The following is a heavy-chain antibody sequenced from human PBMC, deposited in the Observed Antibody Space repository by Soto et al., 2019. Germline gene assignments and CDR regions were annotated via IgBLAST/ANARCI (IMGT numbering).Heavy chain of an antibody. CDR3: ARHRVLGWNDVWLGAFDI. D-gene: IGHD1-1*01. CDR1: GGSISSYY. J-gene: IGHJ3*02. V-gene: IGHV4-59*08. CDR2: IYYSGST. Sequence: ETLSLTCTVSGGSISSYYWSWIRQPPGKGLEWIGYIYYSGSTYYNPSLKSRVTISVDTSKNQFSLKLSSVTAADTAVYYCARHRVLGWNDVWLGAFDIWGQGTMVTVSS.